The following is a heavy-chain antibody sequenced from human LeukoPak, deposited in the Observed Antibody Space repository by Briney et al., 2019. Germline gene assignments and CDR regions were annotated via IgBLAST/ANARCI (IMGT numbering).Heavy chain of an antibody. CDR3: ARGNVDYGDHGYFDY. Sequence: SVKVSRKASGGTFSSYAISWVRQAPGQGLEWMGRTIPILGIANYAQKFQGRVTITADKSTSTAYMELSSLRSEDTAVYYCARGNVDYGDHGYFDYWGQGTLVTVSS. V-gene: IGHV1-69*04. CDR2: TIPILGIA. J-gene: IGHJ4*02. D-gene: IGHD4-17*01. CDR1: GGTFSSYA.